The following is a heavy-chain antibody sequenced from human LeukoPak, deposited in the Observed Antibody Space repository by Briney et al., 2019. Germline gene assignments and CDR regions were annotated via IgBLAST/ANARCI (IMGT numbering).Heavy chain of an antibody. D-gene: IGHD2-2*03. CDR3: AKLGGYCSSTSCIGGFDY. CDR2: ISSSSSYI. J-gene: IGHJ4*02. V-gene: IGHV3-21*01. CDR1: GFTFSSYS. Sequence: GGSLRLSCAASGFTFSSYSMNWVRQAPGKGLEWVSSISSSSSYIYYADSVKGRFTISRDNAKNTLYLQMNSLRAEDTAVYYCAKLGGYCSSTSCIGGFDYWGQGTLVTVSS.